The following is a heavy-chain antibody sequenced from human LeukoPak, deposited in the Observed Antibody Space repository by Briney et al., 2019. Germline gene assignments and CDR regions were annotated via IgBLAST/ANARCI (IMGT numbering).Heavy chain of an antibody. D-gene: IGHD3-22*01. Sequence: PGRSLRLSCAASGFTFSSYAMSWVRQAPGKGLEWVSAISGSGGSTYYADSVKGRFTISRDNSKNTLYLQMNSLRAEDTAVYYCAKEGDSSGLSGYYYYYYGMDVWGQGTTVTVSS. J-gene: IGHJ6*02. CDR2: ISGSGGST. CDR3: AKEGDSSGLSGYYYYYYGMDV. V-gene: IGHV3-23*01. CDR1: GFTFSSYA.